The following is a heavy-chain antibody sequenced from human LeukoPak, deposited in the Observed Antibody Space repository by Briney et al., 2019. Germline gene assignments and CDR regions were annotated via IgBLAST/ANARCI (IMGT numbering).Heavy chain of an antibody. CDR3: AKTRGGWYYFDY. V-gene: IGHV3-23*01. D-gene: IGHD6-19*01. CDR2: ISGSGGST. CDR1: GFTFSSYA. J-gene: IGHJ4*02. Sequence: PGGSLRLSSAASGFTFSSYAMSWVRQAPGKGLEWVSAISGSGGSTYYADSVKGRFTISRDNSKNTLYLQMNSLRAEDTAVYYCAKTRGGWYYFDYWGQGTLVTVSS.